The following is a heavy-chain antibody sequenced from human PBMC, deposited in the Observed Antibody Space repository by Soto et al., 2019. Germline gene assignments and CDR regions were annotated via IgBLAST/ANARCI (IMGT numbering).Heavy chain of an antibody. J-gene: IGHJ4*02. Sequence: QVQLVQSGAEVKRPGSSVKVSCKASGGTFSNSAVRWVRQAPGQGLEWMGTFVPMYGRATYAQKLQGRVTLTADESTGSAYMELRSLRSEDTAVYICAWTVSTPDYFDHWGQGTLVSVSS. D-gene: IGHD4-17*01. CDR2: FVPMYGRA. CDR1: GGTFSNSA. CDR3: AWTVSTPDYFDH. V-gene: IGHV1-69*15.